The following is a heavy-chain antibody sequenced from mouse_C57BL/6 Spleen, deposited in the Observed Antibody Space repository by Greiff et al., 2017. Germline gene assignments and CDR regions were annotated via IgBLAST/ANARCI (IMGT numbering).Heavy chain of an antibody. J-gene: IGHJ2*01. V-gene: IGHV1-82*01. D-gene: IGHD2-4*01. CDR1: GYAFSSSW. CDR3: ARGDYDEGYYVDY. CDR2: IYPGDGDT. Sequence: QVQLQQSGPELVKPGASVKISCKASGYAFSSSWMNWVKQRPGKGLEWIGRIYPGDGDTNYNGKFKGKATLTADKSSSTAYMQRSSLTSEDSAVYFCARGDYDEGYYVDYWGQGTTLTVSS.